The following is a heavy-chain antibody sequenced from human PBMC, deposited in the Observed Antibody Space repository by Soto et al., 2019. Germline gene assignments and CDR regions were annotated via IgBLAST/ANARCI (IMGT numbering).Heavy chain of an antibody. D-gene: IGHD2-2*01. CDR1: GFTFSSYA. CDR2: ISYDGSNK. CDR3: ARGYCSSTSCYARPPPYYYGMDV. V-gene: IGHV3-30-3*01. Sequence: GGSLRLSCAASGFTFSSYAMHWVRQAPGKGLEWVAVISYDGSNKYYADSVKGRFTISRDNSKNTLYLQMNSLRAEDAAVYYCARGYCSSTSCYARPPPYYYGMDVWGQGTTVTVSS. J-gene: IGHJ6*02.